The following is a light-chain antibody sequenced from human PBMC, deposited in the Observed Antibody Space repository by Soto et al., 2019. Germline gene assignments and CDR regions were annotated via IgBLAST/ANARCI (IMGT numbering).Light chain of an antibody. J-gene: IGLJ1*01. V-gene: IGLV2-14*01. CDR3: SSYTSISTYV. Sequence: QSVLTQPASVSGSPGQSITISCTGTSSDVGGYNFVSWYQQHPDKAPKLMIYDVTNRPSGVSNRFSGSKSGNTASLTISGLQAEDEADYYCSSYTSISTYVFATGTKLTAL. CDR2: DVT. CDR1: SSDVGGYNF.